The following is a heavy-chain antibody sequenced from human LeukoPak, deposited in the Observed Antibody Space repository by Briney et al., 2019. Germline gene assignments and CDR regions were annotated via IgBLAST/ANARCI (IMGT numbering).Heavy chain of an antibody. Sequence: SETLSLTCTVSGGSMNSTYHHWGWIRQPPGKGLEWIGSIYYSGRTYYNPSLKSRVTISVDTSKNQFSLRVNSVTAADTAAYYCARRSLGWDAIDTWGQGTMVTVSS. CDR3: ARRSLGWDAIDT. J-gene: IGHJ3*02. D-gene: IGHD4-23*01. CDR2: IYYSGRT. CDR1: GGSMNSTYHH. V-gene: IGHV4-39*01.